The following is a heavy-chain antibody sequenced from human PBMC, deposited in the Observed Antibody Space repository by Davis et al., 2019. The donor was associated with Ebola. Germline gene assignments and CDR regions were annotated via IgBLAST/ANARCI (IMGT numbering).Heavy chain of an antibody. CDR3: ARGRRAAAATGQGYYMDV. CDR2: IYYSGST. J-gene: IGHJ6*03. D-gene: IGHD6-13*01. V-gene: IGHV4-59*12. CDR1: GGSISSYY. Sequence: PSETLSLTCTVSGGSISSYYWNWIRQPPGKGLEWIGYIYYSGSTNYNPSLKSRVTISVDTSKNQFSLKLSSVTAADTAVYYCARGRRAAAATGQGYYMDVWGKGTTVTVSS.